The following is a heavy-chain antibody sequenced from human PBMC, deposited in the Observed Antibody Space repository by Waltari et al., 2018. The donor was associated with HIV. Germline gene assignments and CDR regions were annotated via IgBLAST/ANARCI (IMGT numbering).Heavy chain of an antibody. J-gene: IGHJ5*02. CDR3: ARGLFGVGSNWFDP. CDR2: IYYTGRT. Sequence: QVQLQESGPGLVKPSETLSLTCTVSGGSFISYPWSWIRQPPGKGLEWIGYIYYTGRTNCNPSLKSRVTMSVDTSKNQFSLRLRSVTAADTAVYYCARGLFGVGSNWFDPWGQGILVTVSS. D-gene: IGHD3-3*01. V-gene: IGHV4-59*01. CDR1: GGSFISYP.